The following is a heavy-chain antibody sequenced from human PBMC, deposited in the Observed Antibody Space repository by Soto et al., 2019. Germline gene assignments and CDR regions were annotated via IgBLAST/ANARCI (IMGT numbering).Heavy chain of an antibody. V-gene: IGHV3-48*01. CDR1: GFVFSSYH. J-gene: IGHJ6*03. Sequence: EVQLVESGGGLVQPGGSPRLSCAASGFVFSSYHMNWVRQAPGKGLAWISYISSSSDNIYYADSVRGRFTIYRDNAKNSLYLQMNSLRAEDTAVYYCARDKGYCSSTSCYYDYYMDVWGKGTTVTVSS. CDR2: ISSSSDNI. CDR3: ARDKGYCSSTSCYYDYYMDV. D-gene: IGHD2-2*01.